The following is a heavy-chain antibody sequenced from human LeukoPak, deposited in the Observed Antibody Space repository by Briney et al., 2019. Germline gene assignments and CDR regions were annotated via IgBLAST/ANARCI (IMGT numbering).Heavy chain of an antibody. CDR3: ARDANYDAFDI. V-gene: IGHV3-21*01. CDR1: GFTFSSYS. J-gene: IGHJ3*02. CDR2: ISSSSSYI. Sequence: GGSLRLSRAASGFTFSSYSMNWVRQAPGKGLEWVSSISSSSSYIYYADSAKGRFTISRDNAKNSLYLQMNSLRAEDTAVYYCARDANYDAFDIWGQGTMVTVSS. D-gene: IGHD4/OR15-4a*01.